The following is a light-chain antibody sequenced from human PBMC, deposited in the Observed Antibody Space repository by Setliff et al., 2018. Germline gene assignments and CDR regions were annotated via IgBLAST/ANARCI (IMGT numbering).Light chain of an antibody. V-gene: IGLV1-40*01. Sequence: PGQRVIISCAGTSSNIGAGYDVFWYQQLPGTGPKLLIYGNSHRPSGVPDRFSGSKSGTSASLAITGLQAEDEADYHCQSFDRSLNHVVFGGGTKVTVL. CDR3: QSFDRSLNHVV. J-gene: IGLJ2*01. CDR2: GNS. CDR1: SSNIGAGYD.